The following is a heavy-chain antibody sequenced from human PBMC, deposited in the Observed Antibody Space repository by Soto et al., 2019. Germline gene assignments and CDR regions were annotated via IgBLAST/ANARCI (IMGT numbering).Heavy chain of an antibody. Sequence: TSETLSLTCTVSGDSISSSSNYWGWIRQPPGKGLEWIGCFYYSGGTYYNPSLKSRVTMSMDTSKNQFSLKLRSVTAADTAVYYCARHDGHSGYEDYWGQGTQVTVSS. V-gene: IGHV4-39*01. D-gene: IGHD5-12*01. CDR3: ARHDGHSGYEDY. CDR2: FYYSGGT. CDR1: GDSISSSSNY. J-gene: IGHJ4*02.